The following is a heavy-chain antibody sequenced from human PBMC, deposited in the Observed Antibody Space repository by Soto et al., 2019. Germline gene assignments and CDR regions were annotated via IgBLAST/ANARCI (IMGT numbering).Heavy chain of an antibody. V-gene: IGHV1-69*01. J-gene: IGHJ4*02. CDR2: IIPVFGTT. Sequence: QVHVVQSGAEVKKPGSSVKVTCKAFGGTFNSFGINWVRQAPGQGLEWMGGIIPVFGTTKYAQKFRDRVTLVADGSTSTSYMELSSLTSDDTAGYDCAIEVWGRGGYYLDSWGQGTLVTVSS. CDR3: AIEVWGRGGYYLDS. CDR1: GGTFNSFG. D-gene: IGHD3-16*01.